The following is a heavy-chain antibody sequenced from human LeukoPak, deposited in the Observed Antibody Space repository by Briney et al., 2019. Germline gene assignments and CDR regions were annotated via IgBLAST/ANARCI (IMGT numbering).Heavy chain of an antibody. CDR1: GYTFTGHY. V-gene: IGHV1-2*02. CDR3: AAVGTVHYGMDV. Sequence: GASVKVSCKASGYTFTGHYMHWVRQAPGQGLEWMGGINPNSGETNYAQKFQGRVTMTRDTSISTAYMGLSRLRSEDTAVYYCAAVGTVHYGMDVWGQGTTVTVSS. J-gene: IGHJ6*02. D-gene: IGHD6-13*01. CDR2: INPNSGET.